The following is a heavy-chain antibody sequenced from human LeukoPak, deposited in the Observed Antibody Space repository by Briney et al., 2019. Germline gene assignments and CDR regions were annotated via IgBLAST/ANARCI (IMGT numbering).Heavy chain of an antibody. D-gene: IGHD5-24*01. J-gene: IGHJ4*02. CDR2: IRYDGSNK. CDR1: GFTFSSYG. V-gene: IGHV3-30*02. CDR3: ARGDRRDGYNFDY. Sequence: GGSLRLSCAASGFTFSSYGMHWVRQAPGKGLEWVAFIRYDGSNKYYADSVKGRFTISRDNSKNTLYLQMNSLRAEDTAVYYCARGDRRDGYNFDYWGQGTLVTVSS.